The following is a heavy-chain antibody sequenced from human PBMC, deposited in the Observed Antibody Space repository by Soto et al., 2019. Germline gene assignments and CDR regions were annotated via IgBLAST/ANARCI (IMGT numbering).Heavy chain of an antibody. J-gene: IGHJ4*02. CDR3: ARDGGGNFDY. CDR2: ISYDGSNK. D-gene: IGHD2-15*01. CDR1: GFTFSSYA. V-gene: IGHV3-30-3*01. Sequence: PGGSLRLSCAASGFTFSSYAMHWVRQAPGKGLEWVAVISYDGSNKYYADSVKGRFTISRDNSKNTLYLQMNSLRAEDTAVYYCARDGGGNFDYWGQGTLVTVSS.